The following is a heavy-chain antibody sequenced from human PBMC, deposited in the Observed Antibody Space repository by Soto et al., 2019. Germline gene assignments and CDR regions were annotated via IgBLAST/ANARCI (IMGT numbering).Heavy chain of an antibody. Sequence: GGSLRLSCAASGFTFSSYSMNWVRQAPGKGLEWVSSISSSSSYIYYADSVKGRFTISRDNAKNSLYLQMNSLRAEDTAVYYCAREASRMYYDFWSGSYYFDYWGQGTLVTVSS. CDR2: ISSSSSYI. CDR3: AREASRMYYDFWSGSYYFDY. CDR1: GFTFSSYS. J-gene: IGHJ4*02. V-gene: IGHV3-21*01. D-gene: IGHD3-3*01.